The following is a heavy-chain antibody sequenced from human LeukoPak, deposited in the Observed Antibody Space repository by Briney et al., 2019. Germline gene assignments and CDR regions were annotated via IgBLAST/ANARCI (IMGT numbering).Heavy chain of an antibody. CDR1: GFTFSTYD. J-gene: IGHJ4*02. V-gene: IGHV3-48*03. CDR3: ASFDWFSGFDY. Sequence: GGSLRLSCAASGFTFSTYDMNWVRQAPGKGLEWVSYISATGSNIYYADSVKGRFTISRDNAKSSLSLHMDSLRAEDTAVYYCASFDWFSGFDYWGQGTLVTVSS. D-gene: IGHD3-9*01. CDR2: ISATGSNI.